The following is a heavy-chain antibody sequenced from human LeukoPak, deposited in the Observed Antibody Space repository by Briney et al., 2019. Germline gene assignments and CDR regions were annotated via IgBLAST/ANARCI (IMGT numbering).Heavy chain of an antibody. CDR3: ARSDYYGSGSHTVFDAFDI. D-gene: IGHD3-10*01. CDR2: IDDSGNT. Sequence: SETLSLACTVSGGSVNNYFRSWVRRPPGKGLEWIGYIDDSGNTDYNPSLKSQVSISIAKSKNQFFLKLSSVTAADTAMYYCARSDYYGSGSHTVFDAFDIWGQGTRVTVSS. J-gene: IGHJ3*02. V-gene: IGHV4-59*02. CDR1: GGSVNNYF.